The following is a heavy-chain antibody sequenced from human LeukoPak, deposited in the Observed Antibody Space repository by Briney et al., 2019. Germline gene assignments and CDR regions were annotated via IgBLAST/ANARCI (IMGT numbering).Heavy chain of an antibody. CDR2: INHSRST. Sequence: SETLSLTCAVYGGSFSGYYWSWIRQPPGKGLEWIGEINHSRSTNYNPSLKSRVTISVDTSKNQFSLKLSSVTAADTAVYYCARVQVYYDILTVNWIPEYFQHWGQGTLVTVSS. D-gene: IGHD3-9*01. V-gene: IGHV4-34*01. CDR1: GGSFSGYY. CDR3: ARVQVYYDILTVNWIPEYFQH. J-gene: IGHJ1*01.